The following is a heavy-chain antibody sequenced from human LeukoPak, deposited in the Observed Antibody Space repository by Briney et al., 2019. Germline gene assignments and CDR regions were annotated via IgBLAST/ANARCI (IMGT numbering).Heavy chain of an antibody. CDR1: GGSFSGYY. V-gene: IGHV4-34*01. CDR2: INHSGST. CDR3: ARELTGVSRHFDL. D-gene: IGHD7-27*01. J-gene: IGHJ2*01. Sequence: SETLSLTCAVYGGSFSGYYWSWIRQPPGKGLEWIGEINHSGSTNYNPSLKSRVTISVDTSKNQFSLKLSSVTAADTAVYYCARELTGVSRHFDLWGRGTLVTVSS.